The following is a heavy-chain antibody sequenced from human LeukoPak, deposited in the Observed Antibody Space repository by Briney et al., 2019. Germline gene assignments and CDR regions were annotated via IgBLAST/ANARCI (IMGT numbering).Heavy chain of an antibody. CDR1: GFTFSSYG. CDR2: ISYDGSNK. V-gene: IGHV3-30*18. D-gene: IGHD3-10*01. Sequence: GGSLRLSCAASGFTFSSYGMHWVRQAPGKGLEWVAVISYDGSNKYYADSVKGRFTISRDNSKNTLYLQMNSLRTEDSAVYYCAKDFGHVWGQGTLVTVSS. J-gene: IGHJ4*02. CDR3: AKDFGHV.